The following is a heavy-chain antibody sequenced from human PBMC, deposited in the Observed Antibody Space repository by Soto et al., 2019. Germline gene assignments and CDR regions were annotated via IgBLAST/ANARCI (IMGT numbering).Heavy chain of an antibody. CDR2: ISSSSSYI. D-gene: IGHD4-17*01. J-gene: IGHJ4*02. CDR1: GFTFSSYS. V-gene: IGHV3-21*01. CDR3: ARDTGLRGDYAFDY. Sequence: GGSLRLSCAASGFTFSSYSMNWVRQAPGKGLEWVSSISSSSSYIYYADSVKGRFTISRDNAKNSLYLQMNSLRAEDTAVYYCARDTGLRGDYAFDYWGQGTLVTVSS.